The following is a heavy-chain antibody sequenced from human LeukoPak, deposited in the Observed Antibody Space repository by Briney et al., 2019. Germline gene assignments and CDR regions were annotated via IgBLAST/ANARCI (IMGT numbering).Heavy chain of an antibody. Sequence: GGSLRLPCAASGFTFSSYSMNWVRQAPGKGLEWASSISSSSSYIYYADSVKGRFTISRDNAKNSLYLQMNSLRAEDTAVYYCASLTIVVVPAARGGDAFDIWGQGTMVTVSS. V-gene: IGHV3-21*01. J-gene: IGHJ3*02. CDR2: ISSSSSYI. D-gene: IGHD2-2*01. CDR3: ASLTIVVVPAARGGDAFDI. CDR1: GFTFSSYS.